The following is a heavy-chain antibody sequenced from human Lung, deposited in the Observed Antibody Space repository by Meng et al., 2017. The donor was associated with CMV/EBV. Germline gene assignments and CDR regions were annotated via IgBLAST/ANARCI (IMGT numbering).Heavy chain of an antibody. J-gene: IGHJ5*02. CDR1: RGSISSGTYY. V-gene: IGHV4-31*02. Sequence: VSRGSISSGTYYWNWIRQPPGKGLEWIGYIDFTGRTYYSPSLRSRLTMSIETSRDEFSLKLSSVTAADSAVYFCAASIPAAGYGWFDPWGQGTLVTVSS. CDR3: AASIPAAGYGWFDP. CDR2: IDFTGRT. D-gene: IGHD6-13*01.